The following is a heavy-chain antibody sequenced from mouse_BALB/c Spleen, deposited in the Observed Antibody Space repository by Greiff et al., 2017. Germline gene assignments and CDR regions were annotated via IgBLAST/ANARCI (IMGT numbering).Heavy chain of an antibody. CDR3: AVGSSYAMDY. V-gene: IGHV1-7*01. CDR2: INPSTGYT. J-gene: IGHJ4*01. CDR1: GYTFTSYW. D-gene: IGHD1-1*01. Sequence: LHLQQSGAELAKPGASVKMSCKASGYTFTSYWMHWVKQRPGQGLEWIGYINPSTGYTEYNQKFKDKATLTADKSSSTAYMQLSSLTSEDSAVYYCAVGSSYAMDYWGQGTSVTVSS.